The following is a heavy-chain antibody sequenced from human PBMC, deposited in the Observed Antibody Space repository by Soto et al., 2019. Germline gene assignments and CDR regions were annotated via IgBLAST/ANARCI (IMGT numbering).Heavy chain of an antibody. CDR2: INRDGVET. CDR3: TRAPDCSGAYYYFDN. J-gene: IGHJ4*02. V-gene: IGHV3-7*03. Sequence: EVQLVESGGGLVQPGGSLRLSCAASGFPFSSYWMSWVRQAPGKGLQWVANINRDGVETYYVDSLKGRITISRDNAENSLYLQMNSLRDEDTAVYYCTRAPDCSGAYYYFDNWGQGTLVTVSS. D-gene: IGHD2-15*01. CDR1: GFPFSSYW.